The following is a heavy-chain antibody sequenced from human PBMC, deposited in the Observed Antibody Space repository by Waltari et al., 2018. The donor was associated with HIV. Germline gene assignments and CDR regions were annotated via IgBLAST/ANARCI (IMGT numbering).Heavy chain of an antibody. CDR2: IIGSGDKT. J-gene: IGHJ4*02. CDR3: AKAPGVNGVNYFDY. D-gene: IGHD1-1*01. Sequence: EVQLLESGGGLVQPGGSLRLSCAAAGFTFSNYAMSWVRQAPGRGLECVSTIIGSGDKTDYADSVKGRFTISRDNSKNTLFMQMNSLRADDTAVYYCAKAPGVNGVNYFDYWGQGSLVTVTS. V-gene: IGHV3-23*01. CDR1: GFTFSNYA.